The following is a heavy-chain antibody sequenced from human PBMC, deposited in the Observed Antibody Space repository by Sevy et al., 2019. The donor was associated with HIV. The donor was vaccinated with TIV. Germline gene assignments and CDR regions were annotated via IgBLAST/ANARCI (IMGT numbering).Heavy chain of an antibody. Sequence: GGSLRLSCAASGFTFSSYAMSWVRQAPGKGLEWVSAISGSGGSTYYADSVKGRFTISIDNSKNTLYLQMNSLRAEDTAVYYCAKDPLKAAYGSGRGLAAFDIWGQGTMVTVSS. D-gene: IGHD3-10*01. CDR2: ISGSGGST. V-gene: IGHV3-23*01. CDR1: GFTFSSYA. CDR3: AKDPLKAAYGSGRGLAAFDI. J-gene: IGHJ3*02.